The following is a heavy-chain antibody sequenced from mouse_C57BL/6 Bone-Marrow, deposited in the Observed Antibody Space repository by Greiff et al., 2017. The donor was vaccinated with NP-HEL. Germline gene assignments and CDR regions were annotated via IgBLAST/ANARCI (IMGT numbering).Heavy chain of an antibody. V-gene: IGHV1-64*01. CDR3: ARFPLQYYGSSYYAMDY. CDR1: GYTFTSYW. CDR2: IHPNSGST. J-gene: IGHJ4*01. Sequence: VQLQQPGAELVKPGASVKLSCKASGYTFTSYWMHWVKQRPGQGLEWIGMIHPNSGSTNYNEKFKSKATLTVDKSSSTAYMQLSSLTSEDSAVYYCARFPLQYYGSSYYAMDYWGQGTSVTVAS. D-gene: IGHD1-1*01.